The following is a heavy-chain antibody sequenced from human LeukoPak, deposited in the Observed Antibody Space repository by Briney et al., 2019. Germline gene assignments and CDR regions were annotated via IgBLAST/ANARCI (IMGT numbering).Heavy chain of an antibody. Sequence: GGSLRLSCAASGFTVSSNYMSWVRQAPGKGLVWVSRIKSDGSSTSYADSVKGRFTISRDNAKNTLYLQMNSLRAEDTAVYYCVRANGDPRGYYMDVWGKGTTVIISS. CDR1: GFTVSSNY. J-gene: IGHJ6*03. CDR3: VRANGDPRGYYMDV. CDR2: IKSDGSST. D-gene: IGHD4-17*01. V-gene: IGHV3-74*01.